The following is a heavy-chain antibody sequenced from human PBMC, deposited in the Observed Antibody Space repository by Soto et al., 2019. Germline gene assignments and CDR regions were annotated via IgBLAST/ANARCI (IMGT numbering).Heavy chain of an antibody. J-gene: IGHJ4*02. CDR2: IHYSGST. Sequence: SETLSLTCTVSGASISSSSYYWGWIRQPPGKGLEWIGSIHYSGSTYYNSSLKSRVTISVDTSKNQFSLKLSSVTAADTAVYYCARNLRWSGSHFDYWGEGSLVTVSS. D-gene: IGHD4-17*01. V-gene: IGHV4-39*01. CDR1: GASISSSSYY. CDR3: ARNLRWSGSHFDY.